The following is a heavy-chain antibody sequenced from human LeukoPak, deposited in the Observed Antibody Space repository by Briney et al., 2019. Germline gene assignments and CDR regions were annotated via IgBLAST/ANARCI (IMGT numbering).Heavy chain of an antibody. J-gene: IGHJ6*02. CDR1: GFTFG. CDR3: ARQTAMAKYYYYGMDV. V-gene: IGHV3-20*04. D-gene: IGHD5-18*01. CDR2: ISWNGGRT. Sequence: GGSLRLSCAASGFTFGMSWVRQAPGKGLEWVSGISWNGGRTGYADSVKGRFTISRGNAKNSLYLQMNSLRAEDTALYYCARQTAMAKYYYYGMDVWGQGTTVTVSS.